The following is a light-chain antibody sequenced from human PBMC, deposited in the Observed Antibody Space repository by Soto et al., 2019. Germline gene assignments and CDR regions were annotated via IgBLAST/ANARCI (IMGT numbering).Light chain of an antibody. CDR1: SSDSGGYHY. J-gene: IGLJ1*01. CDR3: CSYTITNTFYV. Sequence: QSALTQPASVSGSPGQSITVSCTGTSSDSGGYHYVSGFQHHAGRRPKLLIDDVSDGPGCCWSRFSDSKSGNTASLPISGLHSEHAADYLCCSYTITNTFYVSGTGTKVTLL. V-gene: IGLV2-14*03. CDR2: DVS.